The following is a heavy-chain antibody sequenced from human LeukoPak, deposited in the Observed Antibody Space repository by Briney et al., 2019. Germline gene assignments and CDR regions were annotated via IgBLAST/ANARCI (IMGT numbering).Heavy chain of an antibody. CDR2: IIPILGIA. CDR1: VGTFSSYA. J-gene: IGHJ4*02. D-gene: IGHD1-26*01. V-gene: IGHV1-69*04. Sequence: GASVKVSCKASVGTFSSYAISWVRQAPAQGREWMGRIIPILGIANYAQKFQGRVTITADKSTSTAYMELSSLRSEDTAVYYCARERIVAATDYWGQGTLVTVSS. CDR3: ARERIVAATDY.